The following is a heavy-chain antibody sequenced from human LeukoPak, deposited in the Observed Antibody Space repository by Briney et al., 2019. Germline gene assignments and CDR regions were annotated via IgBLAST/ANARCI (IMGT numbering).Heavy chain of an antibody. V-gene: IGHV4-4*07. Sequence: PSETLSLTCTVSGVSISSYYWSWIRQPAGKGLEWIGRIYTSGSTNYNPSLKSRVTISVDKSKNQFSLKLSSVTAADTAVYYCARDGVAARPGYYYYYMDVWGKGTTVTVSS. CDR3: ARDGVAARPGYYYYYMDV. CDR1: GVSISSYY. J-gene: IGHJ6*03. D-gene: IGHD6-6*01. CDR2: IYTSGST.